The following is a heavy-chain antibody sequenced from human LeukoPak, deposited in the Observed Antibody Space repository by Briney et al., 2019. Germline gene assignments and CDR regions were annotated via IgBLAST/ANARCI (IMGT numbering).Heavy chain of an antibody. CDR1: GGTFSSYA. CDR2: IIPIFGTA. Sequence: PRASVKVSCKASGGTFSSYAISWVRQAPGQGLEWMGRIIPIFGTANYAQKFQGRVTITTDESTSTAYMELSSLRSEDTAVYYCASEDVEYSSSSYFDYWGQGTLVTVCS. D-gene: IGHD6-6*01. CDR3: ASEDVEYSSSSYFDY. V-gene: IGHV1-69*05. J-gene: IGHJ4*02.